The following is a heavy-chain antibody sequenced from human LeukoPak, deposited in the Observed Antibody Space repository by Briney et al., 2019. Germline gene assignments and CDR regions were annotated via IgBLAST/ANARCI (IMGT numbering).Heavy chain of an antibody. J-gene: IGHJ4*02. V-gene: IGHV4-59*08. D-gene: IGHD1-26*01. CDR3: ARHGKSRGVYYFDY. Sequence: PSETLSLTCTVSGGSISSYYWSWIRQPPGKGLKWIGYIYYSGSTNYNPSLKSRVTISVDTSKNQFSLKLSSVTAADTAVYYCARHGKSRGVYYFDYWGQGTLVTVSS. CDR2: IYYSGST. CDR1: GGSISSYY.